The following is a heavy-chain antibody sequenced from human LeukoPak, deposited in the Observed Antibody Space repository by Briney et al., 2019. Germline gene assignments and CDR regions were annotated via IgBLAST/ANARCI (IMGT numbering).Heavy chain of an antibody. CDR1: GFTFNNFW. Sequence: GGSLRLSCAASGFTFNNFWMHWVRQAPGKGLVWVSRMNSDGSDTSYADSVKGRFTISRDNAKNTLYLQMNSLSAEDTAVYYCVRDGGYSSSLDFDLWGQGTLVTVSS. D-gene: IGHD6-13*01. J-gene: IGHJ4*02. CDR2: MNSDGSDT. CDR3: VRDGGYSSSLDFDL. V-gene: IGHV3-74*01.